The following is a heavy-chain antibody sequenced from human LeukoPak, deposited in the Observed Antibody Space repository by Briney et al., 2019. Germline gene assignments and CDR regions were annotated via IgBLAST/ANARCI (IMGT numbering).Heavy chain of an antibody. CDR1: EFSLSTHT. D-gene: IGHD3-16*01. CDR3: ASDRQYEGVGRGTFDF. J-gene: IGHJ4*02. V-gene: IGHV3-21*01. Sequence: GSLRLSCAASEFSLSTHTMNWVRQAPGKGLEWVSSISSTGAYIFYGESMKGRFTISRDNSKNLLFLQMNSMSVDDTVIYYWASDRQYEGVGRGTFDFWGQGTLVTVSS. CDR2: ISSTGAYI.